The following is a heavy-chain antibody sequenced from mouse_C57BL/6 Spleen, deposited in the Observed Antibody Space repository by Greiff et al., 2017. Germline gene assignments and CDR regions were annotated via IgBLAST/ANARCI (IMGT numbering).Heavy chain of an antibody. CDR1: GYTFTDYY. Sequence: EVQLQQSGPELVKPGASVKISCKASGYTFTDYYMNWVKQSHGKSLEWIGDINPNNGGTSYNQKFKGKATLTVDKSSSTAYMELRSLTSEDSAVYYGARGGDYFDYWGQGTTLTVSS. V-gene: IGHV1-26*01. CDR3: ARGGDYFDY. J-gene: IGHJ2*01. CDR2: INPNNGGT.